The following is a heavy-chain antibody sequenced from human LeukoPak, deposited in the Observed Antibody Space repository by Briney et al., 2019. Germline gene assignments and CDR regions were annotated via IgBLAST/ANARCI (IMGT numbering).Heavy chain of an antibody. D-gene: IGHD5-12*01. V-gene: IGHV5-10-1*01. CDR3: ARGGKSAYGWFDP. J-gene: IGHJ5*02. Sequence: GESLKISCKGAGYSFTSYWISWGRQMPGKGLEWMGTIDPSDSYTNYSPSFQGHVTISADKSISTAYLQWSSLQASDTAMYYCARGGKSAYGWFDPWGQGALVTVSS. CDR1: GYSFTSYW. CDR2: IDPSDSYT.